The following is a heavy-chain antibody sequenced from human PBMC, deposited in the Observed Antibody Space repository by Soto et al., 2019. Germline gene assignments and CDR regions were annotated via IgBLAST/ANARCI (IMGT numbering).Heavy chain of an antibody. J-gene: IGHJ6*02. Sequence: GGSLRLSCAASGFTFSIYAMFWVRQAPEKGLEWVSDISASGNTYHADSVKGRFIISRDNSRHTLYLQMTGLRADDTAIYYCAKDVWSAGPLYGLDVWGQGTTVTVSS. V-gene: IGHV3-23*01. CDR1: GFTFSIYA. CDR3: AKDVWSAGPLYGLDV. CDR2: ISASGNT. D-gene: IGHD3-3*01.